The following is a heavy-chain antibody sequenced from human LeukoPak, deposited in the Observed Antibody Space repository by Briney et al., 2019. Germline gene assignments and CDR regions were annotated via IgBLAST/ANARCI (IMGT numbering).Heavy chain of an antibody. Sequence: ASVKVSCKVSGYTLTELSMHWVRQAPGKGLEWMGGFDPEDGGTIYAQKFQGRVTMTEDTSTDTAYMELSSLRSEDTAVYYCATGRYYDSSGYYRLKIIGHFDYWGQGTLVTVSS. CDR1: GYTLTELS. V-gene: IGHV1-24*01. CDR2: FDPEDGGT. J-gene: IGHJ4*02. D-gene: IGHD3-22*01. CDR3: ATGRYYDSSGYYRLKIIGHFDY.